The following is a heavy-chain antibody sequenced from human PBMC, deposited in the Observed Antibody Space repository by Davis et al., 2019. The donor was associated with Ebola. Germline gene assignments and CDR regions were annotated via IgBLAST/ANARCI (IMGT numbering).Heavy chain of an antibody. CDR3: ARDRRIAAAGTIYYGMDV. V-gene: IGHV1-8*01. J-gene: IGHJ6*02. CDR1: GYTFTSYD. CDR2: MNPNSGNT. D-gene: IGHD6-13*01. Sequence: ASVKVSCKASGYTFTSYDINWVRQATGQGLEWMGWMNPNSGNTGYAQKFQGRVTMTRDTSISTAYMELSRLRSDDTAVYYCARDRRIAAAGTIYYGMDVWGQGTTVTVSS.